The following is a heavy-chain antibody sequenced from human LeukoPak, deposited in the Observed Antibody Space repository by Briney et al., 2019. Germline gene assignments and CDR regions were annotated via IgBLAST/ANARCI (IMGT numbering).Heavy chain of an antibody. CDR2: IYFTGNT. CDR3: ARFSDSPISAFDL. D-gene: IGHD3-22*01. V-gene: IGHV4-59*01. J-gene: IGHJ3*01. CDR1: GVSITNYY. Sequence: SETLSLTCTVSGVSITNYYWSWIRQPPGKGLEWIAYIYFTGNTDYNPSLKSRVTISVDTSKNQFSLKLTSVTAADTALYYCARFSDSPISAFDLWGQGPMVTVSS.